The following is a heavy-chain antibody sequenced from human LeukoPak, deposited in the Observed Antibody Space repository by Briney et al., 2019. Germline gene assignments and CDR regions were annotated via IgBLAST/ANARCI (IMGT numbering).Heavy chain of an antibody. Sequence: SVKVSCKASGGTFSSYAISWVRQAPGQGLEWMGGIIPIFGTANYAQKFQGRVTITADKSTSTAYMELSSLRSEDTAVYYCARSLRYFDWPLERHMDVWGKGTTVTVPS. J-gene: IGHJ6*03. CDR2: IIPIFGTA. D-gene: IGHD3-9*01. CDR1: GGTFSSYA. CDR3: ARSLRYFDWPLERHMDV. V-gene: IGHV1-69*06.